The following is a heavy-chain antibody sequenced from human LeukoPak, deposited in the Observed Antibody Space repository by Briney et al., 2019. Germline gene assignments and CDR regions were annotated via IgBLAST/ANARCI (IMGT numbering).Heavy chain of an antibody. Sequence: SETLSLTCSVSGGSISNYYWNWLRQPAGKGLEWIGRIYASGSTNYNPSLKSRVTISMDKSKNHFSLNLKSVTAADTAFYYCARDFYGDDGHHPFDYWGQGIQVSVSS. CDR3: ARDFYGDDGHHPFDY. V-gene: IGHV4-4*07. J-gene: IGHJ4*02. CDR2: IYASGST. CDR1: GGSISNYY. D-gene: IGHD2/OR15-2a*01.